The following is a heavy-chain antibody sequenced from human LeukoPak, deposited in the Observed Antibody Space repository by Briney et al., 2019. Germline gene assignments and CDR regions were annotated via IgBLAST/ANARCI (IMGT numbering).Heavy chain of an antibody. Sequence: PSETLSLTCTVSGGSISSSSYYWGWIRQPPGKGLEWIGSIYYSGSTYYNPSLKSRVTISVDTSKNQFSLKLSSVTAADTAVYYCARLTTMVQGVPIDWGQGTLVTVSS. CDR2: IYYSGST. V-gene: IGHV4-39*01. CDR3: ARLTTMVQGVPID. D-gene: IGHD3-10*01. J-gene: IGHJ4*02. CDR1: GGSISSSSYY.